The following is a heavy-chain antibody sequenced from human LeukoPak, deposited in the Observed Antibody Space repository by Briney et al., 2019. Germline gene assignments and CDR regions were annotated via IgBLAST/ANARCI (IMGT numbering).Heavy chain of an antibody. V-gene: IGHV3-74*01. CDR3: VSDSGTGAGGDF. CDR2: ISPDGSIT. D-gene: IGHD1-26*01. J-gene: IGHJ4*02. Sequence: AGSLRLSCAASGLSLKTFWIHWIRQAPGGRLVWVSRISPDGSITTYANSVKGRFAISRDNNKNTLYVQMDRWRADDLVIYYCVSDSGTGAGGDFWGQGTVVTVS. CDR1: GLSLKTFW.